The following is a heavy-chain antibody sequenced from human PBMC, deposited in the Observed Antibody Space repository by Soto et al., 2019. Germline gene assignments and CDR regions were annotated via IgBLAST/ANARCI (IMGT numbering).Heavy chain of an antibody. D-gene: IGHD6-13*01. V-gene: IGHV1-69*01. Sequence: QVQLVQSGAEVKKPGSSVKVSCKASGGTFSSYAISWVRQAPGQGLEWMGGIIPIFGTANYAQKFQGRVTITADESTSTAYMELSSLRSEDTAVYYCARDIAAAGTNPESGTYYFDYWGQGTLVTVSS. CDR3: ARDIAAAGTNPESGTYYFDY. J-gene: IGHJ4*02. CDR2: IIPIFGTA. CDR1: GGTFSSYA.